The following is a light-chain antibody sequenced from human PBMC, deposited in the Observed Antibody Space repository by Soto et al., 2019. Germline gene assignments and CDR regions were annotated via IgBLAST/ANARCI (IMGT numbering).Light chain of an antibody. V-gene: IGKV1-5*03. CDR1: QSISNW. CDR3: QQYNNYPRT. CDR2: KAS. J-gene: IGKJ1*01. Sequence: DIQMTQSPSTLSASVGDRVTITCRASQSISNWLAWYQQKPGKAPKLLIYKASFLETGVPSRFSGSGSGTEFTLTISCLQPDDFATYSCQQYNNYPRTFGQGTKVEIK.